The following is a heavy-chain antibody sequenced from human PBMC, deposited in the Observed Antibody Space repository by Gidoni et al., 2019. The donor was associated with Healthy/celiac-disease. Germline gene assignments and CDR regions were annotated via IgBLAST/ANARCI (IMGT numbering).Heavy chain of an antibody. CDR3: ARVRGRNNWFDP. Sequence: QVQLVPSGAEVKKPGASVKVSCKASGYTFTGYYMPWVRQAPGQGLEWMGWITPNSGGTNYAQKFQGRVTMTRDTSISTAYMELSRLRSDDTAVYYCARVRGRNNWFDPWGQGTLVTVSS. CDR1: GYTFTGYY. CDR2: ITPNSGGT. D-gene: IGHD2-15*01. V-gene: IGHV1-2*02. J-gene: IGHJ5*02.